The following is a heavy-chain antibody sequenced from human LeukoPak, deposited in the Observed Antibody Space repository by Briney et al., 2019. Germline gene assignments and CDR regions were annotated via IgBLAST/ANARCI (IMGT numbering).Heavy chain of an antibody. CDR3: ARHWRGSGSNNWFDP. V-gene: IGHV4-39*01. CDR2: IYYSGST. J-gene: IGHJ5*02. D-gene: IGHD3-10*01. Sequence: SETLSLTCTVSGGSTSSSSYYWGWIRQPPGKGLEWIGSIYYSGSTYYNPSLKSRVTISVDTSKNQFSLKLSSVTAADTAVYYCARHWRGSGSNNWFDPWGQGTLVTVSS. CDR1: GGSTSSSSYY.